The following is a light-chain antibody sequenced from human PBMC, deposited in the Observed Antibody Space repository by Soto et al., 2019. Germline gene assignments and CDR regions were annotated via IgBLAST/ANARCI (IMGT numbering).Light chain of an antibody. Sequence: IRMTQSPSSLSASTGDRVTVTCRASQGINKYLAWYQQKPGKAPNPLIYDASSLRSGVPSRFSGSGSGTEFTLTISSLQPDDFATYYCQQYNTYATFGQGTRLEIK. J-gene: IGKJ5*01. CDR3: QQYNTYAT. CDR2: DAS. CDR1: QGINKY. V-gene: IGKV1-16*01.